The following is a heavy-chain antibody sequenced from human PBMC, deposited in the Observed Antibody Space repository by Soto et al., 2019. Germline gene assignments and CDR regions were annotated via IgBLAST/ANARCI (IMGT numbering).Heavy chain of an antibody. Sequence: QVQLVQSGAEVKKPGSSVKVSCKASGGTFSSYTISWVRQAPGQGLEWMGRTIPILGIANYAQKFQGRVTITADKSTSTAYMELSSLRSEDTAVYYCAREKKSLVLSPEGFDYWGQGTLVTVSS. V-gene: IGHV1-69*08. CDR1: GGTFSSYT. CDR3: AREKKSLVLSPEGFDY. J-gene: IGHJ4*02. D-gene: IGHD6-13*01. CDR2: TIPILGIA.